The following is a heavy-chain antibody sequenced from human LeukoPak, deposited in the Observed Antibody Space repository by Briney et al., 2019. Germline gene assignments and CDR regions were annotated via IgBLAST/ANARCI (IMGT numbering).Heavy chain of an antibody. D-gene: IGHD2-2*01. Sequence: PSETLSLTCGVYDGSLTDYYWTWIRQPPGKGLEWIGEMHHSGRTIYNPSLTSRVTMSMDTSKNQFSLKLSSVTAADTAVYYCATAHGRYCSSTSCSRRRFFDLWGRGTLVTVSS. J-gene: IGHJ2*01. V-gene: IGHV4-34*01. CDR2: MHHSGRT. CDR3: ATAHGRYCSSTSCSRRRFFDL. CDR1: DGSLTDYY.